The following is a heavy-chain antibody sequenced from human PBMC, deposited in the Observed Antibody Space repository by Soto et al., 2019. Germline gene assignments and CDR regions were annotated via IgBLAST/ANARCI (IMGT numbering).Heavy chain of an antibody. CDR2: ILFGGGNK. Sequence: GGSLRLSCAASGFPFRSYAMHWVRQAPGKGLEWVAIILFGGGNKYYADSVKGRFTISRDNLKNTVYLQMNSLRVEDTAVYFCAKDQHVSYYSGSGPKDYCGKDVWGQGTTVTVSS. D-gene: IGHD3-10*01. CDR3: AKDQHVSYYSGSGPKDYCGKDV. J-gene: IGHJ6*02. V-gene: IGHV3-30-3*02. CDR1: GFPFRSYA.